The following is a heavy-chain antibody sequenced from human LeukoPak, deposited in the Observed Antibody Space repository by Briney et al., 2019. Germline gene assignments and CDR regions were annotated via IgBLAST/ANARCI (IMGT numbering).Heavy chain of an antibody. J-gene: IGHJ3*02. V-gene: IGHV4-59*01. CDR2: IYYSGST. D-gene: IGHD3-3*01. Sequence: SETLSLTCTVSGGSISSYYWSWIRQPPGKGLEWIGYIYYSGSTNYNPSLKSRVTISVDTSKNQFSLKLSSVTAADTAVYYCAREVRFERAFDIWGQGTMVTVSS. CDR3: AREVRFERAFDI. CDR1: GGSISSYY.